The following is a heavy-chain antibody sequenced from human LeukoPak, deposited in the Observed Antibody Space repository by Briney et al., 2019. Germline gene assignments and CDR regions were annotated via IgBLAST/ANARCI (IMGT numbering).Heavy chain of an antibody. CDR2: ISGSGGST. CDR1: GFTFSSYA. D-gene: IGHD3-22*01. V-gene: IGHV3-23*01. J-gene: IGHJ4*02. CDR3: AKVMTAMIVVGLDY. Sequence: GGSLRLSCAASGFTFSSYAMSWVRQVPGTGLEWVSGISGSGGSTFYADSVKGRFTISRDNSKNTLYLQMNSLRAEDTAVYYCAKVMTAMIVVGLDYWGQGTLVTVSS.